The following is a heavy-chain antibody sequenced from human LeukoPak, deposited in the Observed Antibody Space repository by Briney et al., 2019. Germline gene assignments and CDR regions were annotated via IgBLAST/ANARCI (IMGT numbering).Heavy chain of an antibody. CDR3: AKRSDYGGDWNYFDY. D-gene: IGHD4-23*01. V-gene: IGHV3-23*01. Sequence: GGSLRLSCAASGFTFSSYGMSWVRQAPGKGLEWVSAISSSGGSTYYADSVKGRFTISRDNSKNTLYLQMNSLRAEDTAVYYCAKRSDYGGDWNYFDYWGQGTLVTVSS. CDR2: ISSSGGST. CDR1: GFTFSSYG. J-gene: IGHJ4*02.